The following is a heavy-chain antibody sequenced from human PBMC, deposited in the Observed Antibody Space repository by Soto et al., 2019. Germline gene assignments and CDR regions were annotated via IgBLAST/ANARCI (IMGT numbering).Heavy chain of an antibody. CDR3: ARGVVVTAIPYAFDI. CDR1: GGTFSSYA. D-gene: IGHD2-21*02. V-gene: IGHV1-69*12. J-gene: IGHJ3*02. CDR2: IIPIFGTA. Sequence: QVQLVQSGAEVKKPGSSVKVSCKASGGTFSSYAISWVRQAPGQGLEWMGGIIPIFGTANDAQKFQGRVTIXVDXSXITAYMELSSLRSEDTAVYYCARGVVVTAIPYAFDIWGQGTMVTVSS.